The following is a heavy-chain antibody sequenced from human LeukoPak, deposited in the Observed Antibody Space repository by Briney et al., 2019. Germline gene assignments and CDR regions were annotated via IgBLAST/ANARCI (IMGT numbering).Heavy chain of an antibody. CDR2: INYSGNT. CDR3: ARDNVENILGGFDY. Sequence: SETLSLTCTVSGVSISSSNSYWGWIRQPPGKGLEWIGSINYSGNTYYNPSLESRVIISVDTSKNQFSLKLSSVTAADTAIYYCARDNVENILGGFDYWGQGTLVTVSS. CDR1: GVSISSSNSY. D-gene: IGHD2/OR15-2a*01. J-gene: IGHJ4*02. V-gene: IGHV4-39*07.